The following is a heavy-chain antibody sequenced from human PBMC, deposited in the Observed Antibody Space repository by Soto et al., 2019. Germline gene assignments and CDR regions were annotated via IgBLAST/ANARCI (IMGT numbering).Heavy chain of an antibody. CDR3: AREGGHNYAYGFDP. J-gene: IGHJ5*02. Sequence: VQLVQSGADVKMPGSAVRVSCKASGGTFSSYTISWVRQAPGQGLEWMGRIIPLIAITNYPEKFQGRVTIIADKSTGTAYMELSSLRSEDTAVYYCAREGGHNYAYGFDPWGQGTLVTVSS. CDR1: GGTFSSYT. CDR2: IIPLIAIT. V-gene: IGHV1-69*08. D-gene: IGHD5-18*01.